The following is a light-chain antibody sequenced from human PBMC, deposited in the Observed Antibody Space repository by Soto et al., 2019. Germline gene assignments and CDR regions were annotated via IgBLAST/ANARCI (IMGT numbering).Light chain of an antibody. J-gene: IGKJ1*01. CDR1: QSVTSNY. V-gene: IGKV3-20*01. Sequence: EVVLTQSPGTVSLSPGERATLSCRASQSVTSNYLAWYQQKPGQAPRLLIYAASSRATGIPDRFSGSGSGTDFILTISRREPEDFAVYYCQQYGSSLTWTFGQGTKVEIK. CDR3: QQYGSSLTWT. CDR2: AAS.